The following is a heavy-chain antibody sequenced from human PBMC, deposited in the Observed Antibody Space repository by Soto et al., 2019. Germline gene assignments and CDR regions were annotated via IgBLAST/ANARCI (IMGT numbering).Heavy chain of an antibody. CDR2: ISYDGSNK. V-gene: IGHV3-30*18. Sequence: HLGGSLRLSCASSGFTFSSYGMHWVRQAPGKGLEWVAVISYDGSNKYYADSVKGRFTISRDNSKNTLFLQMSSLRAEDTAVYYCVKDGSSGWPYYYGMDVWGQGTTVTSP. J-gene: IGHJ6*02. CDR3: VKDGSSGWPYYYGMDV. CDR1: GFTFSSYG. D-gene: IGHD6-19*01.